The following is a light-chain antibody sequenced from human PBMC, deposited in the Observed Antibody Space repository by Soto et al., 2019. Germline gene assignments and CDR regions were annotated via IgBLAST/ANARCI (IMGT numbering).Light chain of an antibody. V-gene: IGKV3-20*01. CDR1: QSVSNTY. CDR2: GAS. Sequence: ETVLTQYTGTLSLSPGERSTLSCISSQSVSNTYLAWYQQKPGQAPRLLNYGASDRATGIPDRFSGSGSGTDFTLTISRLEPEDFAVYYCHQYATSPITFGQGTLLEVK. CDR3: HQYATSPIT. J-gene: IGKJ5*01.